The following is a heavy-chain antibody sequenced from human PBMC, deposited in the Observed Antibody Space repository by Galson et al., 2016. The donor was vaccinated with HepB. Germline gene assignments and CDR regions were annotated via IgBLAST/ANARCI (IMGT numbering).Heavy chain of an antibody. V-gene: IGHV1-18*01. D-gene: IGHD6-19*01. CDR2: ISAYNGNT. CDR1: GYTFASYG. Sequence: SCKASGYTFASYGISWLRQAPGQGLEWMGWISAYNGNTNYAQKLQGRVTMTTDTSTSTAYMELRSLRSDDTAVYYCARDWLVAVFDYWGQGTLVTVSS. J-gene: IGHJ4*02. CDR3: ARDWLVAVFDY.